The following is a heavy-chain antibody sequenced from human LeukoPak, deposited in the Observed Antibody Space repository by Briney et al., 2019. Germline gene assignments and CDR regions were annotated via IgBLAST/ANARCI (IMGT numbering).Heavy chain of an antibody. J-gene: IGHJ3*02. CDR1: GFTFSSYS. Sequence: GGSLRLSCAASGFTFSSYSMNWVRQAPGKGLEWVSSISSSSSYIYYADSVKGRFTISRDSAKNSLYLQMNSLRAEDTAVYYCARANYDFDAFDIWGQGTMVTVSS. CDR3: ARANYDFDAFDI. D-gene: IGHD3-22*01. V-gene: IGHV3-21*01. CDR2: ISSSSSYI.